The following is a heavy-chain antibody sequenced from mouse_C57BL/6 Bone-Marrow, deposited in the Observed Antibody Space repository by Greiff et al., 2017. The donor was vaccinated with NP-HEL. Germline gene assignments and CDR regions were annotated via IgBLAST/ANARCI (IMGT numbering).Heavy chain of an antibody. V-gene: IGHV1-82*01. Sequence: QVQLQQSGPELVKPGASVKISCKASGYAFSSSWMNWVKQRPGKGLEWIGRIYPGDGDTNYNGKFKGKATLTADKSSSTAYMQLSSLTSEDSAVYFCARAYYYAMDHWGQGTSVTVSS. CDR2: IYPGDGDT. CDR3: ARAYYYAMDH. J-gene: IGHJ4*01. CDR1: GYAFSSSW.